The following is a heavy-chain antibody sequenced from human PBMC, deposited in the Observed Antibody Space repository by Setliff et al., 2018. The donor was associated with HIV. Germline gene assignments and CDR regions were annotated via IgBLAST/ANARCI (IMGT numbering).Heavy chain of an antibody. Sequence: ASVKVSCKASGYTFTNYGISWVRQAPGQGLEWMGWISVYNGNTNYAQNLQGRVTMTTDRSTSTAYMELSSLRSEDTAVYYCARFPVLGGMDVWGQGTTVTVSS. J-gene: IGHJ6*02. CDR1: GYTFTNYG. CDR2: ISVYNGNT. CDR3: ARFPVLGGMDV. V-gene: IGHV1-18*01. D-gene: IGHD1-20*01.